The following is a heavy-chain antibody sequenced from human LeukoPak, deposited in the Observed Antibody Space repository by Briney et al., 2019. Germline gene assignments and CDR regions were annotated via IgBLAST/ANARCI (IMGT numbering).Heavy chain of an antibody. D-gene: IGHD3-3*01. CDR2: INPSGGST. Sequence: ASVKVSCKASGYTFTGYYMHWVRQAPGQGLEWMGIINPSGGSTNYAQKFQGRVTMIRDTSTSTVYMELSSLRSEDTAVYYCARANVLRFLEWRGDYFDYWGQGTLVTVSS. J-gene: IGHJ4*02. CDR3: ARANVLRFLEWRGDYFDY. V-gene: IGHV1-46*01. CDR1: GYTFTGYY.